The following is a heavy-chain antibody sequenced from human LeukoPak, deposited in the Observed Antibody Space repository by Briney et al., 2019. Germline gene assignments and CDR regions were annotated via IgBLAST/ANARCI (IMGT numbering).Heavy chain of an antibody. CDR1: GYTLTELS. J-gene: IGHJ6*03. CDR2: FDPEDGET. CDR3: ATSTSPNIYYYYYMDV. D-gene: IGHD2-2*01. V-gene: IGHV1-24*01. Sequence: ASVKVSCKVSGYTLTELSMHWVRQAPGKGLEWMGGFDPEDGETIYAQKFQGRVTMTEDTSTDTAYMELSSLRSEDTAVYYCATSTSPNIYYYYYMDVWGKGTTVTISS.